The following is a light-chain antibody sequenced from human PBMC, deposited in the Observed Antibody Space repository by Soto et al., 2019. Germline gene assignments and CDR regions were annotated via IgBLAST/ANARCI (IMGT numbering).Light chain of an antibody. CDR1: QSVRSY. CDR3: QRYGRSPPIT. Sequence: ESMLTQSPATPSLSPGERATLSCRASQSVRSYLAWYQQKPGQAPRLLIYDASNRAPGIPDRFSGSGSGTTFTLTISRLEPEDFAVYYCQRYGRSPPITFGQGTRLEI. CDR2: DAS. V-gene: IGKV3-20*01. J-gene: IGKJ5*01.